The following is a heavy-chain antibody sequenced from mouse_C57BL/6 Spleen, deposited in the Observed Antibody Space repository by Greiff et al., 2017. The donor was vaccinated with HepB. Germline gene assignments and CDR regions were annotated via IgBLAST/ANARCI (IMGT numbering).Heavy chain of an antibody. J-gene: IGHJ1*03. CDR1: GFTFSDFY. CDR3: ARDADYGNYVGYFDV. Sequence: EVKVVESGGGLVQSGRSLRLSCATSGFTFSDFYMEWVRQAPGKGLEWIAASRNKANDYTTEYSASVKGRFIVSRDTSQSILYLQMNALRAEDTAIYYCARDADYGNYVGYFDVWGTGTTVTVSS. CDR2: SRNKANDYTT. V-gene: IGHV7-1*01. D-gene: IGHD2-1*01.